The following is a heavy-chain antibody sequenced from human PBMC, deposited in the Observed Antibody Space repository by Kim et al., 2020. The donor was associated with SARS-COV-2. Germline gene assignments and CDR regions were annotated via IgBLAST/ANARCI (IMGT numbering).Heavy chain of an antibody. CDR3: ARQQSSGSYWGDDY. CDR2: IYYSGST. V-gene: IGHV4-39*01. Sequence: SETLSLTCTVSGGSISSSSYYWGWIRQPPGKGLEWIGSIYYSGSTYYNPSLKSRVTISVDTSKNQFSLKLSSVTAADTAVYYCARQQSSGSYWGDDYWGQGTLVTVSS. CDR1: GGSISSSSYY. J-gene: IGHJ4*02. D-gene: IGHD1-26*01.